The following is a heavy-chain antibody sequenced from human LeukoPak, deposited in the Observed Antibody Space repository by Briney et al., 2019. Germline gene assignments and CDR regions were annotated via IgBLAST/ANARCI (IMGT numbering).Heavy chain of an antibody. J-gene: IGHJ4*02. CDR1: GYTLTELS. CDR2: FDPEDGET. V-gene: IGHV1-24*01. D-gene: IGHD3-9*01. CDR3: ATDTGILTGYSY. Sequence: ASVTVSCKVSGYTLTELSMHWVRQAPGKGLEWMGGFDPEDGETIYAQKFQGRVTMTEDTSTDTAYMELSSLRSEDTAVYYCATDTGILTGYSYWGQGTLVTVSS.